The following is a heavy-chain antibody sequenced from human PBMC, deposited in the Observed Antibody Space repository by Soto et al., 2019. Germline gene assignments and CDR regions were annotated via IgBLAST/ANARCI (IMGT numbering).Heavy chain of an antibody. CDR2: IIPIFGTA. Sequence: QVQLVQSGAEVKKPGSSVKVSCKASGGTFSSYAISWVRQAPGQGLEWMGGIIPIFGTANYAQKFQGRVMITAEESTSTAYMELSSLRSEDTSVYYCARTERDFWSGYPAIYYYYGMDVWGQGTTVTVSS. V-gene: IGHV1-69*01. CDR1: GGTFSSYA. J-gene: IGHJ6*02. CDR3: ARTERDFWSGYPAIYYYYGMDV. D-gene: IGHD3-3*01.